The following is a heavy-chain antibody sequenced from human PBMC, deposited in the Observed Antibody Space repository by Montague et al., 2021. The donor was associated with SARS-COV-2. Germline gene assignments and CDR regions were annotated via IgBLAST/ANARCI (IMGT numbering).Heavy chain of an antibody. V-gene: IGHV2-5*02. CDR2: IYWDDDK. D-gene: IGHD6-13*01. Sequence: PALVKQRKTKKLTCTFSGFSLSTSGVGVGWIRQPPGKALEWLALIYWDDDKRYSPSLKSRLTITKDTSKNQVVLTMTNMDPVDTATYYCAHRKVLAAAWDYWGQGTLVTVSS. CDR1: GFSLSTSGVG. CDR3: AHRKVLAAAWDY. J-gene: IGHJ4*02.